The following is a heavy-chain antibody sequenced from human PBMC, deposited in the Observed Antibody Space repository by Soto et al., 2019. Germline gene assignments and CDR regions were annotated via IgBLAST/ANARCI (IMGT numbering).Heavy chain of an antibody. V-gene: IGHV4-31*03. CDR2: VYYSGST. D-gene: IGHD2-21*01. Sequence: QVQLQESGPGLGKPSQTLSLTCTVSGGSINRGGYYWTWIRQHPGKGLEWIGSVYYSGSTNYNPSLRSGVTISVNTSKNQFPLKLSFVFAADTAVYYCARGAGGNFYFDYWGQGTLVTVSS. J-gene: IGHJ4*02. CDR3: ARGAGGNFYFDY. CDR1: GGSINRGGYY.